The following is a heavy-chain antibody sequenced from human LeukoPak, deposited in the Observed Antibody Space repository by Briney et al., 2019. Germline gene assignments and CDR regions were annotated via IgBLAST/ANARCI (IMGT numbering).Heavy chain of an antibody. CDR3: ARAWQWLPLDS. Sequence: SETLSLTCTVSGGSISSYYWSWLRQPAGKGLEWIGRIHTSGSTNYNPSLKSRVTMSVDTSKNQFSLKVTSVTAADTAVYYCARAWQWLPLDSWGQGNLVTVSS. CDR2: IHTSGST. V-gene: IGHV4-4*07. J-gene: IGHJ4*02. D-gene: IGHD6-19*01. CDR1: GGSISSYY.